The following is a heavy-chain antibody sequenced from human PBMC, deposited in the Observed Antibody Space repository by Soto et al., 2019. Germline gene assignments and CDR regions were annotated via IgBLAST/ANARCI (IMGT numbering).Heavy chain of an antibody. Sequence: GGSLRLSCEASRFTFSNYWMHWVRQAPGKGLVWVSRIKSDGSSTNYADSVKGRFTISRDNAKNTLYLQMNSLRAEDTAVYYCVGGIAASGPGYWDQGTLVTVSS. V-gene: IGHV3-74*01. CDR3: VGGIAASGPGY. D-gene: IGHD6-13*01. CDR2: IKSDGSST. CDR1: RFTFSNYW. J-gene: IGHJ4*02.